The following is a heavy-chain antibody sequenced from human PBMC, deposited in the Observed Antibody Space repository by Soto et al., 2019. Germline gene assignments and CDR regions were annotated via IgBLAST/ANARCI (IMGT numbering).Heavy chain of an antibody. V-gene: IGHV3-23*01. D-gene: IGHD4-4*01. CDR2: ISGSGGST. J-gene: IGHJ4*02. Sequence: VQLLESGGGLVQPGGSLRLSCAASGFTFSSYAMSWVRQAPGKGLEWVSAISGSGGSTYYADSVKGRFTISRDNSKNTLYLQMNSLRAEDTAVYYCANAFEMATITSPCGYWGQGTLVTVSS. CDR1: GFTFSSYA. CDR3: ANAFEMATITSPCGY.